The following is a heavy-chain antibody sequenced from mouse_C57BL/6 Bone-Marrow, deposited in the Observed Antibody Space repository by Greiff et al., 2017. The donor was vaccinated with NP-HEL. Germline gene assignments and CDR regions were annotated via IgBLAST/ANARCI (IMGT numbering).Heavy chain of an antibody. J-gene: IGHJ3*01. CDR2: INPNNGGT. CDR3: ARRYPWFAY. V-gene: IGHV1-26*01. Sequence: VQLQQSGPELVKPGASVKISCKASGYTFTDYYMNWVKQSHGKSLEWIGDINPNNGGTSYNQKFKGKATLTVDKSSSTAYMELRSLTSEDSAVYYCARRYPWFAYWGQGTLVTVSA. CDR1: GYTFTDYY.